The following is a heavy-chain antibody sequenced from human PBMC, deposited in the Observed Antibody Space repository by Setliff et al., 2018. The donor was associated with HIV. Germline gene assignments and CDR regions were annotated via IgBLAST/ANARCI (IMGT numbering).Heavy chain of an antibody. J-gene: IGHJ3*02. CDR2: INSDGSST. Sequence: GGSLRLSCAASGFTFSSYWMHWVRQAPGRGLVWVSRINSDGSSTSYADSVKGRFTISRDNSKNTLYLQINSLRAEDTAVYYCAREPLPIEYDSSGYYFFAFDIWGQGTMVTVSS. CDR3: AREPLPIEYDSSGYYFFAFDI. V-gene: IGHV3-74*01. D-gene: IGHD3-22*01. CDR1: GFTFSSYW.